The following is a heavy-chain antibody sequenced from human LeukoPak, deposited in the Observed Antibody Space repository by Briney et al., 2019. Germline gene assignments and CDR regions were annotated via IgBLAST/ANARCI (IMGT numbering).Heavy chain of an antibody. D-gene: IGHD6-19*01. CDR2: INHSGST. CDR1: GGSFSGYY. Sequence: SETLSLTCAVYGGSFSGYYWSWIRQPPGKGLEWIGEINHSGSTNYNPSLKSRVTISVDTSKNQFSLKLSSVTAADTAVYYCARVSIAVAEIDYWGQGTLVTVSS. J-gene: IGHJ4*02. CDR3: ARVSIAVAEIDY. V-gene: IGHV4-34*01.